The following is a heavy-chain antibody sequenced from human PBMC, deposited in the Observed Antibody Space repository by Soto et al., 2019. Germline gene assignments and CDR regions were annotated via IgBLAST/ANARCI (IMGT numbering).Heavy chain of an antibody. CDR1: GFTFSSYG. Sequence: QVQLVESGGGVVQPGRSLRLSCAASGFTFSSYGMHWVRQAPGKGLEWVAVIWYDGSNKYYADSVKGRFTISRDNSKNTLYLQMNSLRAEDTAVYYCARDMEQTIVVVTAENWFDPWGQGTLVTVSS. D-gene: IGHD2-21*02. V-gene: IGHV3-33*01. J-gene: IGHJ5*02. CDR3: ARDMEQTIVVVTAENWFDP. CDR2: IWYDGSNK.